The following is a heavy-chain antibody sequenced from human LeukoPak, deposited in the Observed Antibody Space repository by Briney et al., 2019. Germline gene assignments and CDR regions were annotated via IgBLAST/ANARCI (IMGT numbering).Heavy chain of an antibody. CDR1: GGSINSGDYY. J-gene: IGHJ4*02. Sequence: TSETLSLTCTVSGGSINSGDYYWGWIRQPPGKGLEWIGNIYYDGSTYYTPSLKSRVTISVDTSKNQFSLQLTSVTAADTAVYYCARLGYGSGSYYTDYWGQGTLVTVSS. D-gene: IGHD3-10*01. V-gene: IGHV4-39*01. CDR3: ARLGYGSGSYYTDY. CDR2: IYYDGST.